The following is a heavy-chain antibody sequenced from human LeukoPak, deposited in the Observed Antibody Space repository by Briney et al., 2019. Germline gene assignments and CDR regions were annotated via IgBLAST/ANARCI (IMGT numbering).Heavy chain of an antibody. CDR2: TYYMSKWYN. Sequence: PSQTLSLTCAISGDSVSSNSVAWNWLTQSPSIGLEWLVRTYYMSKWYNEYAVSVKSRIIITPDTSKNHFSLQLDSVTPEDTAIYYCARWHHLQHWFDPWGQGTLVTVSS. D-gene: IGHD1-14*01. CDR1: GDSVSSNSVA. V-gene: IGHV6-1*01. CDR3: ARWHHLQHWFDP. J-gene: IGHJ5*02.